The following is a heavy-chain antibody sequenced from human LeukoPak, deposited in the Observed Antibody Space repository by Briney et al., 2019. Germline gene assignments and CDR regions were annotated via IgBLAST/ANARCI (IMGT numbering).Heavy chain of an antibody. J-gene: IGHJ5*02. D-gene: IGHD3-22*01. CDR1: GYTFTSYG. CDR2: ISAYNGNT. V-gene: IGHV1-18*01. Sequence: ASVKVSCKASGYTFTSYGISWVRQAPGQGHEWMGWISAYNGNTNYAQKLQGRVTMTTDTSTSTAYMELRSLRSDDTAVYYCARDKKVITSKVWFDPWGQGTLVTVSS. CDR3: ARDKKVITSKVWFDP.